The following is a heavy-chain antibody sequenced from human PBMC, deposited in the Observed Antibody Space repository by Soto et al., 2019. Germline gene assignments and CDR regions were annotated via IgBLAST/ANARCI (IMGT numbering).Heavy chain of an antibody. CDR2: ISYDGSNK. CDR1: GFTFSSYG. J-gene: IGHJ4*02. Sequence: SLRLSCAASGFTFSSYGMHWVRQAPGKGLEWVAVISYDGSNKYYADSVKGRFTISRDNSKNTLYLQMNSLRAEDTAVYYCAKGGGYNLVFDYWGQGTLVTVSS. V-gene: IGHV3-30*18. CDR3: AKGGGYNLVFDY. D-gene: IGHD5-12*01.